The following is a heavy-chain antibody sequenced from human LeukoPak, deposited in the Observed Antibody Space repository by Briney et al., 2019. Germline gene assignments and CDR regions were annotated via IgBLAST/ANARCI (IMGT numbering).Heavy chain of an antibody. CDR3: ARDRKTTTGTTYDAFDT. V-gene: IGHV3-53*01. D-gene: IGHD1-1*01. Sequence: GGSLRLSCAASGFTVSSNYMTWVRQAPGKGLEWVSVIYSGGSTYYADSVKGRFTISRDNSKNTLYLQMNSLRAEDTAVYYCARDRKTTTGTTYDAFDTWGQGTMVTVSS. J-gene: IGHJ3*02. CDR1: GFTVSSNY. CDR2: IYSGGST.